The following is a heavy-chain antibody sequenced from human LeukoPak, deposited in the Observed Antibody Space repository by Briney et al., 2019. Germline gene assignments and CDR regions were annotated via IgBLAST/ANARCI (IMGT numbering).Heavy chain of an antibody. D-gene: IGHD6-13*01. Sequence: PSETLSLTCIVSGGSISSYYWSWIRQFPGKGLEWIGYIHYSGSANYNPSLNSRVSISVDTSKKQFSLKLNSVTAADTAVYYCATVDSYSSRLDYWGQGTLVTVSS. CDR1: GGSISSYY. V-gene: IGHV4-59*01. CDR3: ATVDSYSSRLDY. CDR2: IHYSGSA. J-gene: IGHJ4*02.